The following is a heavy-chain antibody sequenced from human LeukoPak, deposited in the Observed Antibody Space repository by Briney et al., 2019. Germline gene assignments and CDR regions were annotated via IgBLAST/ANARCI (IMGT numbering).Heavy chain of an antibody. CDR2: IYSGDSDT. D-gene: IGHD3-10*01. CDR3: ARVGMQLWFGAFDI. V-gene: IGHV5-51*01. Sequence: GESLNISWKGSGYSFTSYWIGWVRQMPGKGLEWMGIIYSGDSDTRYSPSFQGQVTISADKSISTAYLQWSSLKASDTAMYYCARVGMQLWFGAFDIWGQGTMVTVSS. J-gene: IGHJ3*02. CDR1: GYSFTSYW.